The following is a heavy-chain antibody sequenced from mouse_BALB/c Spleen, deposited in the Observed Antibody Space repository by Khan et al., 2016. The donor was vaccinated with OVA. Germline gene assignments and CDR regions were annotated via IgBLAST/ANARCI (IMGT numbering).Heavy chain of an antibody. D-gene: IGHD4-1*01. CDR3: ASHLTGSFAY. Sequence: EVELVESGGDLVKPGGSLKLSCAASGFTFSSYSMSWVRQTPDKRLEWVATISSGGDYTYYPDSVKGRFTISRDNARNSLYLQMSSLKSEDIAMXYCASHLTGSFAYWGQGTLVTVSA. CDR1: GFTFSSYS. CDR2: ISSGGDYT. V-gene: IGHV5-6*01. J-gene: IGHJ3*01.